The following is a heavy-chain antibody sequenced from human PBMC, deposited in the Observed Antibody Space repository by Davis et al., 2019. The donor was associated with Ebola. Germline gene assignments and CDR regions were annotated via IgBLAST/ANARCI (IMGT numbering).Heavy chain of an antibody. CDR2: IYTGDSDT. D-gene: IGHD1-20*01. CDR3: ASLRRTITGMDDAFDI. J-gene: IGHJ3*02. Sequence: AESLKISCKGSGNSFTSFWIGWVRQMPGKGLEWMGVIYTGDSDTRYSPSFRGQVTISADKSIRTAYLQWSGLKASDTAMYYCASLRRTITGMDDAFDIWGQGTMVTVSS. CDR1: GNSFTSFW. V-gene: IGHV5-51*01.